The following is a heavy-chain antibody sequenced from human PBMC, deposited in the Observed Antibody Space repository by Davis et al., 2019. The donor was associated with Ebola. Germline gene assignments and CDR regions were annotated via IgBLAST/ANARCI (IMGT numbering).Heavy chain of an antibody. CDR1: GYTFTSYY. V-gene: IGHV1-46*01. J-gene: IGHJ6*03. CDR3: ARDGASLHADYYYYYYMDV. D-gene: IGHD2-2*01. Sequence: ASVKVSCKASGYTFTSYYMHWVRQAPGQGLEWMGIINPSGGSTSYAQKFQGRDTMTRDTSTSTVYMELSSLRSEDTAVYYCARDGASLHADYYYYYYMDVWGKGTTVTVSS. CDR2: INPSGGST.